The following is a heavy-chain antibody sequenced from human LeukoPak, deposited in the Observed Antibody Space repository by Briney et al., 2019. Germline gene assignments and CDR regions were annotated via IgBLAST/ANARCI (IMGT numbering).Heavy chain of an antibody. CDR2: IHSGGNT. CDR3: ASGGY. CDR1: GFTVSSNT. D-gene: IGHD3-3*01. J-gene: IGHJ4*02. Sequence: GGSLRLSCAAAGFTVSSNTMTCVRQAPGKGLEWVSVIHSGGNTYYADSVRGRFTISRDDSKNTLYLQMNSLRVEDTAVYHCASGGYWGQGTLVTVSS. V-gene: IGHV3-53*01.